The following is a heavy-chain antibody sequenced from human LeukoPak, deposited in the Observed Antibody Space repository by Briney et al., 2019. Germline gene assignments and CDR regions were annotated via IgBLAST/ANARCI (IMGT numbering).Heavy chain of an antibody. V-gene: IGHV3-74*01. D-gene: IGHD2-15*01. CDR2: INRDGSST. CDR1: GFTFGSYW. Sequence: GGSLRLSCAASGFTFGSYWMHWVRQAPGKGLVWVSHINRDGSSTTYADSVKGRFTISRDNAKNTLYLQMNSLRAEDTAVYYCARAPVPLFPPGGGGRKTCSPPGGKETLFTVS. CDR3: ARAPVPLFPPGGGGRKTCSPP. J-gene: IGHJ5*02.